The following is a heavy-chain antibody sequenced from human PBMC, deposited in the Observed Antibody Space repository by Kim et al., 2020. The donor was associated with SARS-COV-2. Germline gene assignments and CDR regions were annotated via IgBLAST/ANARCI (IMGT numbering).Heavy chain of an antibody. D-gene: IGHD4-17*01. Sequence: GSLRLSCAASRFTFSSYAMHWVRQAPGKGLEYVSTISSNGGSTYYANSVKGRFTISRDNSKNTLYLQMGSLRAEDMAVYYCARGPPYGGKGLGYYFDYW. J-gene: IGHJ4*01. CDR3: ARGPPYGGKGLGYYFDY. CDR2: ISSNGGST. V-gene: IGHV3-64*01. CDR1: RFTFSSYA.